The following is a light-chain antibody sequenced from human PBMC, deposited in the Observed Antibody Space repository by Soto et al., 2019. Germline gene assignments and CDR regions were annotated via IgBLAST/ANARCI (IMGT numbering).Light chain of an antibody. Sequence: EIVMTQSPPSLTVTPGEPASISCRSSQRLLHSNGNTFLDWYLQKPGQSPQLLIYLGSNRASGVPDRVSGSEAGTDFTLKISRVEAADVGVYYCMQALQTPYTFGQGNKLQIK. CDR3: MQALQTPYT. CDR1: QRLLHSNGNTF. V-gene: IGKV2-28*01. CDR2: LGS. J-gene: IGKJ2*01.